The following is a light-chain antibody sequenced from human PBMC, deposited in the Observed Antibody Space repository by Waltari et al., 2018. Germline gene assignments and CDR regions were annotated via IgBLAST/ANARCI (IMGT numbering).Light chain of an antibody. CDR2: EVS. CDR1: QSLLHSAGKTY. CDR3: MQRIQLPGT. V-gene: IGKV2D-29*01. Sequence: DIVMTQTPLPLSVTPGQPASLSCKSSQSLLHSAGKTYLYWYLHKPGQPPQLLIYEVSNRCSGVPDRFSGSGSGKDFKRKISRVEAEDVGVYDCMQRIQLPGTFGQGTKVEIK. J-gene: IGKJ1*01.